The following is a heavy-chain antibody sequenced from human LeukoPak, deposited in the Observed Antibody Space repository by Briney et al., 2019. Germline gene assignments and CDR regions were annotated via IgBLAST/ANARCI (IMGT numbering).Heavy chain of an antibody. CDR2: VTGDSGTI. D-gene: IGHD3-3*01. CDR3: AKGWSGYFRSPFDL. V-gene: IGHV3-23*01. J-gene: IGHJ3*01. CDR1: GFTSSSFA. Sequence: GGSLRLSCTASGFTSSSFAMNWVRQVPGKGLEWVSVVTGDSGTIHYSDSVKGRFTISRGNSKNTLYLQMNNLRAEDTAVYYCAKGWSGYFRSPFDLWGQGTMVTVSS.